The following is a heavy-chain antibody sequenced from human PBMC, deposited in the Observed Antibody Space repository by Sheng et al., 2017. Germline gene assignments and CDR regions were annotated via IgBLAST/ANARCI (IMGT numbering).Heavy chain of an antibody. J-gene: IGHJ4*02. V-gene: IGHV4-4*07. CDR3: ARGSSGYYDY. CDR1: GGSMTSYY. Sequence: QVQLQESGPGLVKPSETLSLTCTVSGGSMTSYYWSWIRQPAGKGLEWIGRIYTTGNTNYNPSSRVESPLSVDTSKNQFSLKLSSVTAADTAVYYCARGSSGYYDYWGQGPWSPSPQ. D-gene: IGHD3-22*01. CDR2: IYTTGNT.